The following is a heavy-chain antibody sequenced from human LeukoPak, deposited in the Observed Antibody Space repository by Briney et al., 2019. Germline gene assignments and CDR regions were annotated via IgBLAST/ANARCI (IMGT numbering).Heavy chain of an antibody. Sequence: PGGSLRLSCAASGYTFSSYGMHWARQAPGKGLEWVAVISYDGSNKYYADSVKGRFTISRDNSKNTLYLQMNSLRAEDTAVYYCAKDQATVTTGYFDYWGQGTLVTVSS. CDR1: GYTFSSYG. CDR2: ISYDGSNK. D-gene: IGHD4-17*01. CDR3: AKDQATVTTGYFDY. J-gene: IGHJ4*02. V-gene: IGHV3-30*18.